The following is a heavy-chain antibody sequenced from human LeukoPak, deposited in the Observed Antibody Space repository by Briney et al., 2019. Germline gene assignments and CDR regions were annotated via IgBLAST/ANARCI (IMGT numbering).Heavy chain of an antibody. J-gene: IGHJ6*02. D-gene: IGHD2-2*01. CDR1: GFTFSSYW. V-gene: IGHV3-7*01. CDR2: IKQDGSEK. Sequence: PGGSLRLSCAVSGFTFSSYWMSWVRQAPGKGLEWVANIKQDGSEKYFVDSVNGRFTISRDNAKNSLFLQMNSLRAEDTAVYYCARVGCSSTSCYASYYFYGMDVWGQGTTVTVSS. CDR3: ARVGCSSTSCYASYYFYGMDV.